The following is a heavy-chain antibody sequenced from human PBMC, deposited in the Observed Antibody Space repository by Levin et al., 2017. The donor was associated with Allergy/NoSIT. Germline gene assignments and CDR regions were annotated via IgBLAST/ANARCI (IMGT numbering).Heavy chain of an antibody. V-gene: IGHV4-34*01. J-gene: IGHJ4*02. CDR2: INQSGST. Sequence: LSQTLSLTCAVYGGSFSGYYWSWIRQPPGKGLEWIGEINQSGSTNYNPSLKSRVTISVDTSKNQFSLNLNSVTAADTAVYYCARENATWVYFDFWGQGTLVTVSS. CDR1: GGSFSGYY. D-gene: IGHD7-27*01. CDR3: ARENATWVYFDF.